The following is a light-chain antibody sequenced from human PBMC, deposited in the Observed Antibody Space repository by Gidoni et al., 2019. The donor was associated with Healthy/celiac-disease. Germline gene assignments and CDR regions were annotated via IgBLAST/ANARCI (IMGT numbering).Light chain of an antibody. CDR2: GAS. J-gene: IGKJ1*01. CDR1: QSVSSSY. CDR3: QQYGSSPPT. Sequence: ELVLTQSPGTLSLSPGERATLSCRASQSVSSSYLAWNQQKPGQAPRLLIYGASSRATGIPDRLSGRGSGTYFTLTISRLKPEDFAVYYCQQYGSSPPTFGQGTKVEIK. V-gene: IGKV3-20*01.